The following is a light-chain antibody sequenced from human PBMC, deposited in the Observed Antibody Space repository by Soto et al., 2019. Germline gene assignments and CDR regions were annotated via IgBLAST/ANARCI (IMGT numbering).Light chain of an antibody. J-gene: IGLJ3*02. CDR1: TGAVTSGKY. CDR3: LLYYGGAQLV. CDR2: TTN. V-gene: IGLV7-43*01. Sequence: QAVVTQEPSLTVSPGGTVTLTCASSTGAVTSGKYPSWFQQRPGQAPRTLIYTTNSKHSWTPARFSGSLLGDKAALTLSGVQPEDEADYYCLLYYGGAQLVFGGGTKLTVL.